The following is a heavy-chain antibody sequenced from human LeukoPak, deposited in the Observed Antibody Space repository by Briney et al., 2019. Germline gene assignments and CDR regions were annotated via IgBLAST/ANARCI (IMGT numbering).Heavy chain of an antibody. Sequence: GASVKVSCKASGYTFTSYGISWVRQAPGQGLERMGWISAYNGNTNYAQKLQGRVTMTTDTSTSTAYMELRSLRSDDTAVYYCARSVRYSGSYYYFDYWGQGTLVTVSS. D-gene: IGHD1-26*01. CDR2: ISAYNGNT. CDR1: GYTFTSYG. V-gene: IGHV1-18*01. CDR3: ARSVRYSGSYYYFDY. J-gene: IGHJ4*02.